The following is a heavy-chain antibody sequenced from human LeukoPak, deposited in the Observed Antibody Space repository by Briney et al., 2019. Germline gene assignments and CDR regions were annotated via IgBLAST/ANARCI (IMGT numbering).Heavy chain of an antibody. J-gene: IGHJ6*03. D-gene: IGHD3-3*01. CDR1: GYTFTSYD. CDR3: ARDYHDFWSGYYYYYYYMDV. Sequence: ASVKVSFKASGYTFTSYDINWVRQATGQGLEWMGCMNPNSGNTGYAQKFQGRVTMTRNTSISTAYMELSSLRSEDTAVYYCARDYHDFWSGYYYYYYYMDVWGKGTTVTVSS. V-gene: IGHV1-8*01. CDR2: MNPNSGNT.